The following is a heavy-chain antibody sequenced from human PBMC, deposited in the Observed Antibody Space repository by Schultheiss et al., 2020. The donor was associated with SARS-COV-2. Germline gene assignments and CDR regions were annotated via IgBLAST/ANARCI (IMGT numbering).Heavy chain of an antibody. CDR1: GFIFSDHY. CDR2: IYYSGST. Sequence: ESLKISCAASGFIFSDHYMDWVRQAPGKGLEWVGNIYYSGSTNYNPSLRSRVTISIDTSKNQLSLKLKFVTAADTAMYYCARLGPSSPWFDHWGQGTQVTVSS. J-gene: IGHJ5*02. V-gene: IGHV4-59*08. D-gene: IGHD2-2*01. CDR3: ARLGPSSPWFDH.